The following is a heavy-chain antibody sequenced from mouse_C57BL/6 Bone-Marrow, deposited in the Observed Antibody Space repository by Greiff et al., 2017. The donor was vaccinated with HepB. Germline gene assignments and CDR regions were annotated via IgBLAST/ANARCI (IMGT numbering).Heavy chain of an antibody. CDR1: GYTFTNYW. V-gene: IGHV1-63*01. J-gene: IGHJ2*01. CDR3: ARGSWLRAPYFDY. CDR2: IYPGGGYT. Sequence: QVQLKESGAELVRPGTSVKMSCKASGYTFTNYWIGWAKQRPGHGLEWIGDIYPGGGYTNYNEKFKGKATLTADKSSSTAYMQFSSLTSEDSAIYYCARGSWLRAPYFDYWGQGTTLTVSS. D-gene: IGHD2-2*01.